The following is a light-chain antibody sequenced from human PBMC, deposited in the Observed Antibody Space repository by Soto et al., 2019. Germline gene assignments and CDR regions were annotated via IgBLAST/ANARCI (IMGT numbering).Light chain of an antibody. J-gene: IGKJ1*01. V-gene: IGKV1-5*03. CDR3: QQYNSYSV. Sequence: DIQMTQSPSTLSASVGDRVTITCRASQSISSWLAWDQQKPGKAPKLLIYKASSLESGVPSRFSGSGSGTEFTLTISSLQPDDFATYYCQQYNSYSVFGQGTKVEIK. CDR2: KAS. CDR1: QSISSW.